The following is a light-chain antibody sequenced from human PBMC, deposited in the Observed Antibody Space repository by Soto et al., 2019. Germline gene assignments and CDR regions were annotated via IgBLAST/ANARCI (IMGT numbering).Light chain of an antibody. J-gene: IGLJ1*01. Sequence: QSALTQPASVTGSPGQSITISYNGASSDVGSYNLVSWYHQHPGKAPKLMIYEVSKRPSGVSNRFSGSKSGNTASLTISGLQAEDEADYYCCSYAGSSSFYVFGTGTKVTVL. V-gene: IGLV2-23*02. CDR3: CSYAGSSSFYV. CDR2: EVS. CDR1: SSDVGSYNL.